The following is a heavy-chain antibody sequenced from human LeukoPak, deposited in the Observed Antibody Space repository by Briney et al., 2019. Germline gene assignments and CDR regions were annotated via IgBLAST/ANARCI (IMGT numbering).Heavy chain of an antibody. Sequence: AGGSLRLSCAASGFTFSSFTMNWVRQAPGTGLEWVSSISGSSTYIYYADSVKGRFTISRDNAKNSLYLQVNSLRDEDTAIYYCARDESSPTIFEVAPGDSWGQGTLVTVS. CDR3: ARDESSPTIFEVAPGDS. J-gene: IGHJ5*01. D-gene: IGHD3-3*01. CDR1: GFTFSSFT. V-gene: IGHV3-21*01. CDR2: ISGSSTYI.